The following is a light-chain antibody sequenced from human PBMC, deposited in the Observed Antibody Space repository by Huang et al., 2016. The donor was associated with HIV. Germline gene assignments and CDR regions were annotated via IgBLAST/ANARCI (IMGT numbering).Light chain of an antibody. Sequence: DIVMTQSPDSLAASLGERSTITCKTSQRVFYSSNKNKYLAWYQQKPGQPPWLLIYWAAAREYRVADRFNGSESGTDFTFTISNRQAEDLAVYYCQQYYETPLTFGGGTKLEIK. CDR3: QQYYETPLT. CDR2: WAA. J-gene: IGKJ4*01. V-gene: IGKV4-1*01. CDR1: QRVFYSSNKNKY.